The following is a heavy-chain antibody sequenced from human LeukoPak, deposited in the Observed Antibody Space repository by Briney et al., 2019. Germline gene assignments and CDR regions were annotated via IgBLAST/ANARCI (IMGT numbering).Heavy chain of an antibody. CDR3: VKRYSSGWYSRVYYFDH. Sequence: GGSLRLSCSASGFTFSSYAMHWVRQAPGKGPEYVSAISSNGGSTYYADSVKGRFTISRDNSKNTLYLQMSSLRAEDTAVYYCVKRYSSGWYSRVYYFDHWGQGTLVTVSS. CDR2: ISSNGGST. V-gene: IGHV3-64D*06. D-gene: IGHD6-19*01. J-gene: IGHJ4*02. CDR1: GFTFSSYA.